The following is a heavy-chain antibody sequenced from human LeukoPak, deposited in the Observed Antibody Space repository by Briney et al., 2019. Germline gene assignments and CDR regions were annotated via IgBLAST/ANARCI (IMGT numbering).Heavy chain of an antibody. V-gene: IGHV3-15*01. D-gene: IGHD6-13*01. CDR2: IKSKTDGGTT. J-gene: IGHJ1*01. CDR3: TTVASSSWYGIEYFQH. Sequence: GGSLRLSCAASGFTFSNAWMSGVRQAPGKGLEWVGRIKSKTDGGTTDYAAPVRGRFTISRDDSKNTLYLQMNSLKTEDTAVYYCTTVASSSWYGIEYFQHWGQGTLVTVSS. CDR1: GFTFSNAW.